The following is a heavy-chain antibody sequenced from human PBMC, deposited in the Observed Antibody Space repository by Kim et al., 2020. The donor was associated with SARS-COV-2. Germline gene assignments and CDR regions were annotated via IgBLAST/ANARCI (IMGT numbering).Heavy chain of an antibody. D-gene: IGHD3-9*01. J-gene: IGHJ4*02. CDR1: GFTFSNAW. CDR2: IKSKTDGGTT. V-gene: IGHV3-15*01. CDR3: TTDILTGYSLFDY. Sequence: GGSLRLSCAASGFTFSNAWMSWVRQAPGKGLEWVGRIKSKTDGGTTDYAAPVKGRFTISRDDSKNTLYLQMNSLKTEDTAVYYCTTDILTGYSLFDYWGQGTLLTVSS.